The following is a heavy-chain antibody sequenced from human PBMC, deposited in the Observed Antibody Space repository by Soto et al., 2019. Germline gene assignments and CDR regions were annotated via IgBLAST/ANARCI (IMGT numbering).Heavy chain of an antibody. CDR3: ARGYRSGWYYYYVKYV. CDR1: GYSFTSYW. J-gene: IGHJ6*02. V-gene: IGHV5-51*01. Sequence: PGESLKISCKGSGYSFTSYWIGWVRQMPGKGLEWMGIIYPGDSDTRYSPSFQGQVTISADKSISTAYLQWSSLKASDTAMYYCARGYRSGWYYYYVKYVWGQGTTVTVSS. CDR2: IYPGDSDT. D-gene: IGHD6-19*01.